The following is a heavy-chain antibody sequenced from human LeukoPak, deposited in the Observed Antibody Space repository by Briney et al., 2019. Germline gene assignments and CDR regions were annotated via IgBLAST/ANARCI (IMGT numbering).Heavy chain of an antibody. V-gene: IGHV3-30-3*01. J-gene: IGHJ4*02. CDR3: ARMYSSWYADY. Sequence: GGSLRLSCAASGFTYSSYAMHWVRQAPGKGLQWVAIISDDGSKKYYADSVKGRFTISRDNSKNTLYLQMNSLRAEDTAVYYCARMYSSWYADYWGQGTLVTVSS. D-gene: IGHD6-13*01. CDR1: GFTYSSYA. CDR2: ISDDGSKK.